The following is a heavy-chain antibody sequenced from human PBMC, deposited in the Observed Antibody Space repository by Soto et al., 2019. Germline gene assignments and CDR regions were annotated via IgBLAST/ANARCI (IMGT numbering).Heavy chain of an antibody. CDR1: VYSLSDKF. CDR3: ARIKWGLDYYNGMDV. CDR2: INPKTAAT. V-gene: IGHV1-2*02. Sequence: APVKVSRKASVYSLSDKFIQCVRQAPGQGLEWVAWINPKTAATNYAKKFQGRVSLTWDTSFSTAYMEVTRLRPDDTAVYYCARIKWGLDYYNGMDVWGQGTTVTVPS. D-gene: IGHD1-26*01. J-gene: IGHJ6*02.